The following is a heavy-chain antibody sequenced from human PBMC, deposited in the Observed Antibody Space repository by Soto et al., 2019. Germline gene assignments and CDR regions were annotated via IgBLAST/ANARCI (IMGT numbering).Heavy chain of an antibody. CDR1: GYTFTSYG. J-gene: IGHJ4*02. CDR3: TRGVPLSAGNYFDY. V-gene: IGHV1-18*01. CDR2: ISNYNGDT. Sequence: QVQLVQSGAEVKKPGASVKVSCKASGYTFTSYGISWVRQAPGQGLEWMGWISNYNGDTNYAQKLQGRVTMTTDTATSTAYMELRRLKSDDTAVYYCTRGVPLSAGNYFDYWGQGTLVTVSS.